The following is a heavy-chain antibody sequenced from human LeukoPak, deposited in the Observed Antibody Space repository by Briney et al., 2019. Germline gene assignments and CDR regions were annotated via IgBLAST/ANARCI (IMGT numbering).Heavy chain of an antibody. V-gene: IGHV1-69*06. CDR3: ATVPIAAAAYYFDY. D-gene: IGHD6-13*01. Sequence: SVTVSCKASGGTFSSYAISWVRQAPGQGLEWMGGIIPIFGTANYAQKFQGRVTITADKSTSTAYVELSSLRSEDTAVYYCATVPIAAAAYYFDYWGQGTLVTVSS. CDR1: GGTFSSYA. J-gene: IGHJ4*02. CDR2: IIPIFGTA.